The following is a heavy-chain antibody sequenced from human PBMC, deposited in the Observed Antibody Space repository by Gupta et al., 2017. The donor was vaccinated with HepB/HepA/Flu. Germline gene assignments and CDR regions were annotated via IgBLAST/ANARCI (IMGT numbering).Heavy chain of an antibody. D-gene: IGHD2-8*01. CDR3: ARDIYGCTNGVCYTPWYFDL. Sequence: QVQLQQSGPGLVKPSQTLSLTCAISGDSVSSNSAAWNWIRQSPSRGLEWLGRTYYRSKWYNDYAVSVKSRITINPDTSKNQFSLQLNSVTPEETAVYYCARDIYGCTNGVCYTPWYFDLWGRGTLVTVSS. CDR1: GDSVSSNSAA. CDR2: TYYRSKWYN. J-gene: IGHJ2*01. V-gene: IGHV6-1*01.